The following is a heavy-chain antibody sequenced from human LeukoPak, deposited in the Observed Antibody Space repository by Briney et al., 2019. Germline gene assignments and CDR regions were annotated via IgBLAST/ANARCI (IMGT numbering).Heavy chain of an antibody. Sequence: PGGSLRLSCAASGFTFSSYAMSWVRQAPGKGLEWVSAISGSGSSTYYADSVKGRFTISRDNSKNTLYLQMNSLRAEDTALYYCAKDLVDTAMIDFDYWGQGTLVTVSS. CDR3: AKDLVDTAMIDFDY. V-gene: IGHV3-23*01. J-gene: IGHJ4*02. D-gene: IGHD5-18*01. CDR1: GFTFSSYA. CDR2: ISGSGSST.